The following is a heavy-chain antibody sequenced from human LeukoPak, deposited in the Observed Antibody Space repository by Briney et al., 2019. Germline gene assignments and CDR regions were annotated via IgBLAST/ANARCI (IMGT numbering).Heavy chain of an antibody. CDR3: ARGGTELVIPTL. J-gene: IGHJ4*02. CDR2: IKQDGSEE. CDR1: GFTFSSYW. Sequence: PGRSLRLSCAASGFTFSSYWMSWVRQAPGKGLEWVANIKQDGSEEYYVDSVKGRFTISRDNAKNSLSLQMNSLRAEDTAMYYCARGGTELVIPTLWGQGTLVTVSS. V-gene: IGHV3-7*01. D-gene: IGHD3-22*01.